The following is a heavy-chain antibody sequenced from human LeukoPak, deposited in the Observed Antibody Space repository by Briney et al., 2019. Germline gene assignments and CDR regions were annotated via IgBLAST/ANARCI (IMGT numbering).Heavy chain of an antibody. CDR2: ITYDGYYK. D-gene: IGHD2-2*01. CDR1: GLTFTNYG. CDR3: ARDPPFVVVPAAMPGDDY. J-gene: IGHJ4*02. Sequence: GGSLRLSCAASGLTFTNYGMHWVRQAPGKGLEWVALITYDGYYKYYSDSVKGRFTISSDTSKNTLYLQMNSLRAEDTAVYYCARDPPFVVVPAAMPGDDYWGQGTLVTVSS. V-gene: IGHV3-30*03.